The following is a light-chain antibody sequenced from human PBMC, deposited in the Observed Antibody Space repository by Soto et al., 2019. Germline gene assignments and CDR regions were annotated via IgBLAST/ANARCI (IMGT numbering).Light chain of an antibody. Sequence: ETVLTQSPATLSVSPGERATLSCRASQSVSSNLAWYQQKPGQTPRILIYDISTRATGIPTRFSGSGSGTEFTLTISSLQSEDFSVYYCQQYNSWPLTFGGGTKVDIK. V-gene: IGKV3D-15*01. CDR2: DIS. CDR3: QQYNSWPLT. CDR1: QSVSSN. J-gene: IGKJ4*01.